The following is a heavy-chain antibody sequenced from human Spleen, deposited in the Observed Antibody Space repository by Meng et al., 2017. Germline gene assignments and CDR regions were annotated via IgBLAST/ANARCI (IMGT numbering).Heavy chain of an antibody. D-gene: IGHD3-10*01. CDR2: IYHNGDT. V-gene: IGHV4-59*01. J-gene: IGHJ4*02. CDR1: DDSISSYY. Sequence: SETLSLTCTVSDDSISSYYWNWIRQPPGKGLEWIGFIYHNGDTNYNPSLKSRVTISVDTSKNQFSVTLVSVNAAATAGSYCASGQRVIHPYYFDNWGQGNLVTVSS. CDR3: ASGQRVIHPYYFDN.